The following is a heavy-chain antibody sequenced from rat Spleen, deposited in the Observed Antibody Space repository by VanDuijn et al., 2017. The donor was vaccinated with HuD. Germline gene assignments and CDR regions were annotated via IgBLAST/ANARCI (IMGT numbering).Heavy chain of an antibody. CDR1: GFTFSDYY. CDR2: ILRSGENT. Sequence: EVQLVESGGGLVQPGRSLKLSCAASGFTFSDYYMAWVRQAPTKGLEWVASILRSGENTYYSDSVKGRFTISRDNAKSTLYLQMNSLRSEDTATYYCAKKGTYYGYLYVMDAWGQGASVTVSS. J-gene: IGHJ4*01. V-gene: IGHV5-25*01. D-gene: IGHD1-9*01. CDR3: AKKGTYYGYLYVMDA.